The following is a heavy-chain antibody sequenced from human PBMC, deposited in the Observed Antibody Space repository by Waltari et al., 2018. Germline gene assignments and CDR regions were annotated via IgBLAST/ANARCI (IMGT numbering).Heavy chain of an antibody. V-gene: IGHV3-9*01. CDR3: AKGHSGSYGLDS. Sequence: EVQLVESGGGLVQPGRSLRLSCAASAFTFDDYAMHWVRQAPGKGQELVSGISWNSGNIGYADSVKGRFTISRDNAKNSLYLQMNSLRTGDTALYYCAKGHSGSYGLDSWGQGTLVTVSP. CDR1: AFTFDDYA. J-gene: IGHJ4*02. CDR2: ISWNSGNI. D-gene: IGHD1-26*01.